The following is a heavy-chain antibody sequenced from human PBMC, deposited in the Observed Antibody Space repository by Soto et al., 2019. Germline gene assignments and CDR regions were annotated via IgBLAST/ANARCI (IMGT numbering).Heavy chain of an antibody. V-gene: IGHV3-23*01. D-gene: IGHD3-3*01. CDR3: AKDFMQPQSQYYDFWSGYYSEDFDY. J-gene: IGHJ4*02. CDR2: ISGSGGST. CDR1: GFTFSSYA. Sequence: GGSLRLSCAASGFTFSSYAMSWVRQAPGKGLEWVSAISGSGGSTYYADSVKGRFTISRDNSKNTLYLQMNSLRAEDTAVYYCAKDFMQPQSQYYDFWSGYYSEDFDYWGQGTLVTVSS.